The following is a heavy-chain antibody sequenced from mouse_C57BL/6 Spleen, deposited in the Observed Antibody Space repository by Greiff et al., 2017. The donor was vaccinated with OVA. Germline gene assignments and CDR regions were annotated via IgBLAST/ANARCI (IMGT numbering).Heavy chain of an antibody. V-gene: IGHV5-17*01. CDR2: ISSGSSTI. CDR3: ASRRGGSSYGAMDY. Sequence: EVKVVESGGGLVKPGGSLKLSCAASGFTFSDYGMHWVRQAPEKGLEWVAYISSGSSTIYYADTVKGRFTIPRDNAKNTLFLHMTSLWSEDTAMYYGASRRGGSSYGAMDYWGQGTSVTVSS. J-gene: IGHJ4*01. CDR1: GFTFSDYG. D-gene: IGHD1-1*01.